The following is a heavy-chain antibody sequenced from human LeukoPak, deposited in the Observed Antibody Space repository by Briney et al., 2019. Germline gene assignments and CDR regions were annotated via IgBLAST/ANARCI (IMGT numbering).Heavy chain of an antibody. V-gene: IGHV1-3*02. CDR3: AREYCSSTSCYVDY. CDR1: GYTFTSYA. D-gene: IGHD2-2*01. J-gene: IGHJ4*02. Sequence: ASVKVSCKASGYTFTSYAMHWVRQSPGQRLEWMGWSNAGNGNTKYSQEFQGRVTITRDTSASTAYMELSSLRSEDMAVYYCAREYCSSTSCYVDYWGQGTLVTVSS. CDR2: SNAGNGNT.